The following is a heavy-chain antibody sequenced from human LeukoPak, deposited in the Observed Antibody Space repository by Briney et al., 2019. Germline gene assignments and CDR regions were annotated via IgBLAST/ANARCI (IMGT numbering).Heavy chain of an antibody. D-gene: IGHD3-3*01. CDR2: INPNSGGT. Sequence: ASVKVSCKASGYTFTGYYMHWVRQAPGQGLEWMGWINPNSGGTNYAQKFQGRVTMTRDTSISTAYMELSRLRSDDTAVYYCARGKDFWSGYYIGGFDYWGQGTLVTVSS. CDR1: GYTFTGYY. V-gene: IGHV1-2*02. CDR3: ARGKDFWSGYYIGGFDY. J-gene: IGHJ4*02.